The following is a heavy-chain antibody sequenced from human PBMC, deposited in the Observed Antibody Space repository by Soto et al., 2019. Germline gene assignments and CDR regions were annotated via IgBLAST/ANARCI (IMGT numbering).Heavy chain of an antibody. V-gene: IGHV3-33*01. J-gene: IGHJ5*02. CDR3: GREDSFHESDVP. Sequence: QVQLVESGGGVVQPGRSLRLSCAASGFTFSNYGMHWVRQAPDKGLEWVAVIWSGGSRTSYADSVKGRFTISRNDSKKTIYPEMNRPRVEDTAVYYCGREDSFHESDVPWGQGTLVTVSS. CDR1: GFTFSNYG. CDR2: IWSGGSRT. D-gene: IGHD2-21*01.